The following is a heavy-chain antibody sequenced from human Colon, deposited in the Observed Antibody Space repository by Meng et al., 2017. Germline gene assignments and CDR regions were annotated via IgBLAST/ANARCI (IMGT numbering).Heavy chain of an antibody. CDR3: ARAHYGSGSLHSADQY. V-gene: IGHV1-2*02. D-gene: IGHD3-10*01. CDR2: INPNSGGT. CDR1: GYTFTGYH. Sequence: QVQLVQSGDEVKKPGASVQVSCKASGYTFTGYHLHWVRQAPGQGLEWMGWINPNSGGTNYAQNFQGRVTMTRDTFISTAYMELSSLRSDDTAMYYCARAHYGSGSLHSADQYWGQGTLVTVSS. J-gene: IGHJ4*02.